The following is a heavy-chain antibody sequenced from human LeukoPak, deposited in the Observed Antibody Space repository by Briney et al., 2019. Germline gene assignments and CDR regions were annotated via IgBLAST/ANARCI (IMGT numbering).Heavy chain of an antibody. Sequence: GASVKVSCKASGYTFTSYAMHWVRQAPGQRLEWMGWINAGNGNTKYSQEFQGRVTITRDTSASTAYMELSSLRSEDMAVYYCARGGNLGYCSGGSCYLTDYWGQGTLVIVSS. CDR1: GYTFTSYA. D-gene: IGHD2-15*01. CDR3: ARGGNLGYCSGGSCYLTDY. CDR2: INAGNGNT. J-gene: IGHJ4*02. V-gene: IGHV1-3*03.